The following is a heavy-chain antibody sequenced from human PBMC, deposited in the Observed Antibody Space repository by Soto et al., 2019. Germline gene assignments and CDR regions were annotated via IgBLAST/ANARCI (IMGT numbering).Heavy chain of an antibody. CDR3: AKDVESGNPLIYFYYGLDV. J-gene: IGHJ6*02. D-gene: IGHD3-3*01. V-gene: IGHV3-23*01. CDR2: ISASGTTT. Sequence: SVGSLRLSCGASGFSFSTYSVAWVRQAPGKGLEWVSSISASGTTTVYADSVKGRFTISRDNSNNILYLQMNNLRPDDTAKYYCAKDVESGNPLIYFYYGLDVWGQGTTVTVSS. CDR1: GFSFSTYS.